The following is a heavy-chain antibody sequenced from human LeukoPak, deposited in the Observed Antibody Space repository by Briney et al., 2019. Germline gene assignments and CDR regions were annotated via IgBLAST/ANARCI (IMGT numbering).Heavy chain of an antibody. J-gene: IGHJ5*02. CDR2: ISGGAGTT. V-gene: IGHV3-23*01. D-gene: IGHD3-22*01. CDR3: AKDNYDSSGYYYPRHWFDP. CDR1: GFTFGSHG. Sequence: GGSLRLSCAASGFTFGSHGMSWVRQGPGKGLEWVSVISGGAGTTFYADSVKGRLTISRDNSKNTLYLQMNSLRAEDTAVYHCAKDNYDSSGYYYPRHWFDPWGQGTLVTVSS.